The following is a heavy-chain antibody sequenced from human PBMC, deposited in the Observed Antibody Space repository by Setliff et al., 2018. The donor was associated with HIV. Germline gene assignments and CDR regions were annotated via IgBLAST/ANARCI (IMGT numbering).Heavy chain of an antibody. J-gene: IGHJ4*02. CDR3: ARDRGGAAREYYFDY. CDR2: MNPNSGNT. D-gene: IGHD6-6*01. CDR1: GYTFTSYD. V-gene: IGHV1-8*03. Sequence: ASVKVSCKASGYTFTSYDINWVRQATGQGLEWMGWMNPNSGNTGYAQKFQGRVTITRNTSISTAYMELSSLRSEDTAVYYCARDRGGAAREYYFDYWGQGTLVTVSS.